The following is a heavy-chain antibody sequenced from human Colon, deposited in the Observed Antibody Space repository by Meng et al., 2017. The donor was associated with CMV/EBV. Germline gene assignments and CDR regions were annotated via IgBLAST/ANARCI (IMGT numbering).Heavy chain of an antibody. CDR1: GGSISSSTYY. Sequence: SKTLSLTCSVSGGSISSSTYYWGWIRQPPEKGLEWIGNIYYSGTTYYSPSLKSRVTISVDTSKNQFSLNLSSVTAADTAVYYCARCMAAAGYNWFDPWGQGTLVTVSS. V-gene: IGHV4-39*07. D-gene: IGHD6-13*01. CDR2: IYYSGTT. CDR3: ARCMAAAGYNWFDP. J-gene: IGHJ5*02.